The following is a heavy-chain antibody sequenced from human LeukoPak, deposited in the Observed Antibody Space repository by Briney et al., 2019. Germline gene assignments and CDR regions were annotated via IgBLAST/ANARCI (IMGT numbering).Heavy chain of an antibody. V-gene: IGHV4-38-2*02. D-gene: IGHD6-13*01. CDR1: GYSIRSDYY. CDR3: ARGVVAAAGRTFDF. J-gene: IGHJ4*02. Sequence: SETLSLTCTVSGYSIRSDYYWGWIRQPPGKGLEWIGSIYHSGSTYYNPSLKSRVTISLDTSQNQFSLKLSSLTAADTAVYYCARGVVAAAGRTFDFWGQGTLVTVSS. CDR2: IYHSGST.